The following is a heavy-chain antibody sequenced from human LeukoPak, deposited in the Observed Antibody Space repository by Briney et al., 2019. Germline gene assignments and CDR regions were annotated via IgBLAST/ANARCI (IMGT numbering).Heavy chain of an antibody. CDR1: CCTFTSYG. CDR3: ARDRSHSDFWSGYYQGDAFDI. CDR2: ISAYNGNT. Sequence: ASVKVSCKASCCTFTSYGISWVRQAPGQGLEWMGWISAYNGNTNYGQKLQGRVTMTTDTSTSTAYMELRSLRSDDTAVYYCARDRSHSDFWSGYYQGDAFDIWGQGTMVTVSS. J-gene: IGHJ3*02. D-gene: IGHD3-3*01. V-gene: IGHV1-18*01.